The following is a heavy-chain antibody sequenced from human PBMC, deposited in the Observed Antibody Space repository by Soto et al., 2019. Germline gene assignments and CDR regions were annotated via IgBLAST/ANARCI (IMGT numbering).Heavy chain of an antibody. J-gene: IGHJ6*02. D-gene: IGHD6-6*01. Sequence: SVKVSCKASGGTFSSYAISWVRQAPGQGLEWMGGIIPIFGTANYAQKFQGRVTITADESTSTAYMELSSLRSEDTAVYYCARVLRIAARPHYYYGMDVWGQGTTVTVSS. CDR1: GGTFSSYA. V-gene: IGHV1-69*13. CDR2: IIPIFGTA. CDR3: ARVLRIAARPHYYYGMDV.